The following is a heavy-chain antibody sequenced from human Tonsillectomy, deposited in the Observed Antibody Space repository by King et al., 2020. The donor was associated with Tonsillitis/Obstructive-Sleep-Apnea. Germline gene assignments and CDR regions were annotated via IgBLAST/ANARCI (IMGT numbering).Heavy chain of an antibody. Sequence: QLQESGPGLVKPSETLSLTCTVSGGSISSYYWSWIRQPPGKGLEWIGYIYYSGSTNYNPSLNSRVTISVATSKNQFSLKLSSVTAADTAVYYCARALSNPLPLPYYYYYMDVWGKGTTVTVSS. J-gene: IGHJ6*03. CDR3: ARALSNPLPLPYYYYYMDV. CDR1: GGSISSYY. CDR2: IYYSGST. D-gene: IGHD1-14*01. V-gene: IGHV4-59*01.